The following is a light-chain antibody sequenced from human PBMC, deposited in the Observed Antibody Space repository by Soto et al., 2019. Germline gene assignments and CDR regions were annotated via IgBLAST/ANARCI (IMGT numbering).Light chain of an antibody. CDR2: KAS. Sequence: DIQMTQSPSTLSASVGDRVTITCRASQSVITWLAWYQQKPGKAPKLLIYKASNLVSEIPSRFSGSGSGTEFTLTISSLQPDDSATYYCQQYNSYSPITFGQGTRLEIK. CDR1: QSVITW. CDR3: QQYNSYSPIT. J-gene: IGKJ5*01. V-gene: IGKV1-5*03.